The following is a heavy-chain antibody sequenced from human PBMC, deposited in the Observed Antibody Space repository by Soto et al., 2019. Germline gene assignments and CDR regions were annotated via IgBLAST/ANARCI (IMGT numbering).Heavy chain of an antibody. J-gene: IGHJ4*02. V-gene: IGHV1-18*01. D-gene: IGHD6-6*01. CDR3: AREAARPRVLDY. CDR2: ISAYNGNT. CDR1: GYTFTSYA. Sequence: GASVKVSCKASGYTFTSYAMHWVRQAPGQRLEWMGWISAYNGNTNYAQKLQGRVTMTTDTSTSTAYVELRSLRSDDTAVYYCAREAARPRVLDYWGQGTLVTVSS.